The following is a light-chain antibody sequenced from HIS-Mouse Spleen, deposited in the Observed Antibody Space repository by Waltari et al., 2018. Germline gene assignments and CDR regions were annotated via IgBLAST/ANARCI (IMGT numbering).Light chain of an antibody. Sequence: QSALTQPASVSGSPGQSITISCTATSSDLGSYNLVPWYQQHPGKAPKLMIYEGSKRPSGVSNRFSGSKSGNTASLTISGLQAEDEADYYCCSYAGSSTYWVFGGGTKLTVL. J-gene: IGLJ3*02. CDR1: SSDLGSYNL. V-gene: IGLV2-23*01. CDR2: EGS. CDR3: CSYAGSSTYWV.